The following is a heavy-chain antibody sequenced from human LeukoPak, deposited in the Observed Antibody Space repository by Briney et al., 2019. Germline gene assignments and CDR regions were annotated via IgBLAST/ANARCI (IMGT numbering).Heavy chain of an antibody. J-gene: IGHJ3*02. CDR2: INPSGIA. CDR1: GESFSDYY. CDR3: ARGRFKFVARNAFDI. Sequence: SETLSLTCGVYGESFSDYYYNWIRQPPGKGLEWIGEINPSGIANYNPSLKSRITVSVDTSKKHFSLKLSSVTAADTAVYYCARGRFKFVARNAFDIWGQGTMVTVSS. V-gene: IGHV4-34*01. D-gene: IGHD3-10*01.